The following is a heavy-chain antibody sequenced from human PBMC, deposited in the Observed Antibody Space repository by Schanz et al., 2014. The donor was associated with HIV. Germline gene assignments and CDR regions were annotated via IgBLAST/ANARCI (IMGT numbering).Heavy chain of an antibody. Sequence: EVQLVESGGGLVKPGGSLRLSCAASGFTFSSYSMNWVRQAPGKGLEWVSSISYTGTYMYYADSVKGRFTISRDNGKNSLYLQMASLRDDDTAVYYCAREPLPGNGLYFDYWGQGTLVTVSS. CDR3: AREPLPGNGLYFDY. CDR1: GFTFSSYS. J-gene: IGHJ4*02. D-gene: IGHD2-8*01. V-gene: IGHV3-21*01. CDR2: ISYTGTYM.